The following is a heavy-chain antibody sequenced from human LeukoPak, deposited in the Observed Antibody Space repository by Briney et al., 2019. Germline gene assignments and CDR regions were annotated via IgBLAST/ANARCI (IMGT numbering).Heavy chain of an antibody. CDR2: MYYSSGNT. V-gene: IGHV4-34*01. D-gene: IGHD3-22*01. Sequence: SETLSLTCAVYGGSFSGYYWSWIRQPPGKGLEWIGSMYYSSGNTYYNPSLKSRVTISVDTSKNQFSLKLSSVTAADTAVYYCARSPSGNYYDSSGYYYHYYYYMDVWGKGTTVTVSS. CDR1: GGSFSGYY. CDR3: ARSPSGNYYDSSGYYYHYYYYMDV. J-gene: IGHJ6*03.